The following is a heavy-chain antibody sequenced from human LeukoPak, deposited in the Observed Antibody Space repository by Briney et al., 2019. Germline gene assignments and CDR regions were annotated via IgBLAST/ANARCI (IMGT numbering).Heavy chain of an antibody. CDR1: GGSFSSSSYY. Sequence: SETLSLTCTVSGGSFSSSSYYWSWIRQPPGKGLEWIGEINHSGSTNYNPSLKSRVTISVDTSKNQFSLKLSSVTAADTAVYYCARGMYYYDSSGYYQYYFDYWGQGTLVTVSS. J-gene: IGHJ4*02. CDR3: ARGMYYYDSSGYYQYYFDY. V-gene: IGHV4-39*07. D-gene: IGHD3-22*01. CDR2: INHSGST.